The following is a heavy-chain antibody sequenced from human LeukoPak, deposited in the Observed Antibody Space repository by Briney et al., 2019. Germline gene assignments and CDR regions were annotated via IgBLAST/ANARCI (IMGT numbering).Heavy chain of an antibody. V-gene: IGHV3-23*01. D-gene: IGHD6-19*01. J-gene: IGHJ4*02. Sequence: PGGSLRLSCAASGFTFSSYAMSWVRQAPGKGLEWVSTICGSGGGIYYADSVKCRFNISRDNSKNTLYLQMNSLRDEDTALYYCAKAGIGLVGYFDYWGQGTLVTVSS. CDR3: AKAGIGLVGYFDY. CDR1: GFTFSSYA. CDR2: ICGSGGGI.